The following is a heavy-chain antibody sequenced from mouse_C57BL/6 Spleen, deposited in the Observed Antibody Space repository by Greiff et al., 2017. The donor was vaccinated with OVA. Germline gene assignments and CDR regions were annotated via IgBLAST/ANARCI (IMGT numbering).Heavy chain of an antibody. V-gene: IGHV1-53*01. CDR1: GYTFTSYW. D-gene: IGHD4-1*01. CDR3: ARWDNWEKETWFAY. Sequence: VKLQQSGTELVKPGASVKLSCKASGYTFTSYWMHWVKQRPGQGLEWIGNINPSNGGTNYNEKFKSKATLTVDKSSSTAYMQLSSLTSEDSAVYYCARWDNWEKETWFAYWGQGTLVTVSA. CDR2: INPSNGGT. J-gene: IGHJ3*01.